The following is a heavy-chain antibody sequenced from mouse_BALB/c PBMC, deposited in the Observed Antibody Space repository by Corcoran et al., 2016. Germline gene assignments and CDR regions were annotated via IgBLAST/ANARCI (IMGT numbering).Heavy chain of an antibody. CDR1: GYTFTDYN. Sequence: EVLLQQSGPELVKPGASVKIPCKASGYTFTDYNMVWVKQSHGKSLEWIGDINPNNGGTIYNQKFKGKATLTVDKSSSTAYMELRSLTSEDTAVYYCAASGNWVRFAYWGQGTLVTVSA. CDR3: AASGNWVRFAY. CDR2: INPNNGGT. J-gene: IGHJ3*01. D-gene: IGHD4-1*01. V-gene: IGHV1-18*01.